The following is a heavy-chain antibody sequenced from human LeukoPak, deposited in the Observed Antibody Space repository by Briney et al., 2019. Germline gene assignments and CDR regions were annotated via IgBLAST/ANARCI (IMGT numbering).Heavy chain of an antibody. V-gene: IGHV1-3*01. J-gene: IGHJ4*02. CDR3: ARDLDSSSDY. Sequence: ASVKVSCKASGYTFTSYGVHWVRQAPGQRLEWMGWINAGNGNTKYSQKFQGRITITRDTSAHTAYMELSSLRSDDTAVYYCARDLDSSSDYWGQGTLVTVSS. CDR2: INAGNGNT. CDR1: GYTFTSYG. D-gene: IGHD6-6*01.